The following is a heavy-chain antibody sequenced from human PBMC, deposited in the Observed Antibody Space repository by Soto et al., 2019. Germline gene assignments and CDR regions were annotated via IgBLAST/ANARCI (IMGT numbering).Heavy chain of an antibody. Sequence: QVQLQESGPGLVKPSETLSLTCTVSGGSISSYYWSWIRQPPGKGLEWIGYIYYSGSTNYNPSLKSRVTISVDTSKNQFSLKLSSVTAADTAVYYCARHARYCSSTSCSKFDYWGQGTLVTVSS. D-gene: IGHD2-2*01. CDR1: GGSISSYY. CDR3: ARHARYCSSTSCSKFDY. J-gene: IGHJ4*02. V-gene: IGHV4-59*08. CDR2: IYYSGST.